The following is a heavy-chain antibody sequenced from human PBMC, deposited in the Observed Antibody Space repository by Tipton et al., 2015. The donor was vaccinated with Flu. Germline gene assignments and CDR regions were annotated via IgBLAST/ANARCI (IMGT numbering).Heavy chain of an antibody. J-gene: IGHJ4*02. CDR3: ARLPVSLGYDY. Sequence: QLVQSGGGLVQPGGSLRLSYAASGFTFSSYWMSWVRQAPGKGLEWVANIKQDGSEKCYVDSVKGRFTISRDNAKNSLYLQMNSLRAEDTAVYYCARLPVSLGYDYWGQGTLVTVSS. CDR1: GFTFSSYW. V-gene: IGHV3-7*01. CDR2: IKQDGSEK. D-gene: IGHD3-16*01.